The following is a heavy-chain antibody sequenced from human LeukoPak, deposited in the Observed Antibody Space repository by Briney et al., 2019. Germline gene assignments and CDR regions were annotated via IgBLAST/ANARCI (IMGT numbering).Heavy chain of an antibody. D-gene: IGHD3-10*01. CDR1: RDSISSNSYY. CDR2: ISYSGNT. J-gene: IGHJ4*02. V-gene: IGHV4-39*01. Sequence: SETLSLTCTVSRDSISSNSYYWGWIRQPPGKGLEWIGSISYSGNTNYNPALKSRVTLSVDASKNQFSLKVTSVTAADTGVYYCVRRTGSYDCYFDYWGQGTLVTVSS. CDR3: VRRTGSYDCYFDY.